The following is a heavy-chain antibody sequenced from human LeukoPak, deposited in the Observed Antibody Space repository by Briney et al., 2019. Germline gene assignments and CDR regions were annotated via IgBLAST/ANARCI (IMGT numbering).Heavy chain of an antibody. Sequence: GGSLRLSCAASGFTFSSYAMSWVRQAPGKGLEWVSAIGGSGGRTYYADSVKGRSTISRDNSKNTLYLQMNSLRAEDTAVYYCASGQLEYKPKPGVVRYFDYWGQGTLVTVSS. D-gene: IGHD4-23*01. CDR3: ASGQLEYKPKPGVVRYFDY. J-gene: IGHJ4*02. V-gene: IGHV3-23*01. CDR1: GFTFSSYA. CDR2: IGGSGGRT.